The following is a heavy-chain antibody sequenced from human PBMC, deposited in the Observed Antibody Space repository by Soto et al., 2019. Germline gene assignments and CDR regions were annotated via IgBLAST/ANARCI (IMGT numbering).Heavy chain of an antibody. V-gene: IGHV4-59*11. CDR2: FDKVGNT. D-gene: IGHD3-3*01. CDR1: GGSLSTHY. CDR3: ARGPNYDQWSPIDY. Sequence: PSETLSLTCTVSGGSLSTHYWSWIRQPPGKGLEWIGYFDKVGNTDYNPALKSRPTISIDTSKNQFSLKLSSVTAADTAVYYCARGPNYDQWSPIDYWGQGTLVTVSS. J-gene: IGHJ4*02.